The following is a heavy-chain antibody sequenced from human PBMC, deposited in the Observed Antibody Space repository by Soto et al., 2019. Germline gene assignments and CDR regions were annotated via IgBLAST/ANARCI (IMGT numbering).Heavy chain of an antibody. J-gene: IGHJ6*03. D-gene: IGHD6-6*01. CDR3: EKDSIAARPVWGYDYYYMDV. CDR2: ISGSGGST. Sequence: EVQLLESGGGLVQPGGSLRLSCAASGFTFSSYAMSWVRQAPGKGLEWVSAISGSGGSTYYADSVKGRFTISRDNSKNTLYLQMNSMRAEDTAVYYCEKDSIAARPVWGYDYYYMDVWGKGTTVTVSS. CDR1: GFTFSSYA. V-gene: IGHV3-23*01.